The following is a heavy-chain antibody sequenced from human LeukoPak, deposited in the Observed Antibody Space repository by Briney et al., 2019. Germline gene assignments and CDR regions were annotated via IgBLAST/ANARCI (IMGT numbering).Heavy chain of an antibody. V-gene: IGHV3-74*01. J-gene: IGHJ4*02. Sequence: GGSLRLSCAASGLTFSNYWMHWVRQTPGKGLVWVSRINTDGSGTSYADSVKGRFTISRDNAKNTLYLQMNSLRSEDTAVYYCAQAGTVGGTVRGYWGQGTLVTVSS. D-gene: IGHD1-26*01. CDR2: INTDGSGT. CDR1: GLTFSNYW. CDR3: AQAGTVGGTVRGY.